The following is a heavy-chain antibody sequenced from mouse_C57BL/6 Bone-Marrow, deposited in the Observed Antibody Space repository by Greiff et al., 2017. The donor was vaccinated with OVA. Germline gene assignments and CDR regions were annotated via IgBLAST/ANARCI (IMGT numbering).Heavy chain of an antibody. CDR1: GYTFTSYG. V-gene: IGHV1-81*01. CDR2: IYPRSGNT. Sequence: LVESGAELVRPGASVKLSCKASGYTFTSYGIRWVKQRTGQGLEWIGEIYPRSGNTYYNEKFKGKATLTADKSSSTAYMVHRSLTSEDSAVYFCAGWDTYCGTPFDYWGQGTTLTVSS. J-gene: IGHJ2*01. D-gene: IGHD1-1*01. CDR3: AGWDTYCGTPFDY.